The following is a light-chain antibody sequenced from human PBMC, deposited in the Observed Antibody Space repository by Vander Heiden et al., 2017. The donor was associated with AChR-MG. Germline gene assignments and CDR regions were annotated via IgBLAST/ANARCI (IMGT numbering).Light chain of an antibody. Sequence: QSALPQPPSASGFPGQSVTISCTGTRSDVGVYNYVSWYQQHPGKAPRLMIYEVSKRPSGVPDRFSGSKSGNTASLTVSGLQAEDEADYYCSSYAGSNNLKFGGGTRLTVL. CDR1: RSDVGVYNY. CDR2: EVS. J-gene: IGLJ2*01. V-gene: IGLV2-8*01. CDR3: SSYAGSNNLK.